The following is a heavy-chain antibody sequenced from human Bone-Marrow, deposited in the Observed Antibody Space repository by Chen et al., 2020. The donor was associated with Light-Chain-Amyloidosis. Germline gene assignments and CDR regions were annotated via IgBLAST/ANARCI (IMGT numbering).Heavy chain of an antibody. Sequence: QVQLVESGGGMVQPGRSLRLSCPASGFPFNTYPMHWVRQAPGKGLEWVAVISYDGNNKYHADSVKGRFTISRDNSKNTLYLQLNSLRAEDTAVYYCARDGWQQLGAVDYWGQGTLVTVSS. CDR2: ISYDGNNK. J-gene: IGHJ4*02. D-gene: IGHD3-3*02. CDR3: ARDGWQQLGAVDY. V-gene: IGHV3-30-3*01. CDR1: GFPFNTYP.